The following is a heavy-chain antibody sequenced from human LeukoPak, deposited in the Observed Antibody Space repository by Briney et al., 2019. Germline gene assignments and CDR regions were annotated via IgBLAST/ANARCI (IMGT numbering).Heavy chain of an antibody. V-gene: IGHV3-21*01. CDR2: ISSSSSYI. D-gene: IGHD1-26*01. J-gene: IGHJ4*02. CDR1: GFTFSSYS. CDR3: ARDPFIVGATAPFDY. Sequence: PGGSLRLSCAASGFTFSSYSMNWVRQAPGKGLEWASSISSSSSYIYYADSVKGRFTISRDNAKNSLYLQMNSLRAEDTAVCYCARDPFIVGATAPFDYWGQGTLVTVSS.